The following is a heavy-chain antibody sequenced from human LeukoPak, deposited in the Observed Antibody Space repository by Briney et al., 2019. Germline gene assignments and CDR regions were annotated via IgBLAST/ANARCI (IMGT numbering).Heavy chain of an antibody. CDR3: ARIKEQRKRYYYYGLDV. CDR2: ISGSGGST. V-gene: IGHV3-23*01. D-gene: IGHD6-25*01. J-gene: IGHJ6*02. Sequence: PGGSLRLSCAASGFTFSSYAMSWVRQAPGKGLEWVSAISGSGGSTYYADSVKGRFTISRDNSKNTLYLQMNSLGDEDTAIYYCARIKEQRKRYYYYGLDVWGPGTTVTVSS. CDR1: GFTFSSYA.